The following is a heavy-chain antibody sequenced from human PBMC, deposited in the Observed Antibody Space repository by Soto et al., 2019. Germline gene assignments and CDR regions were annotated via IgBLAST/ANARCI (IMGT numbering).Heavy chain of an antibody. CDR1: GGSISSYY. Sequence: SETLSLTCTVSGGSISSYYWGWIRRPPGKGLEWIGSIYYSGSTYYNPSLKSRVTISVDTSKNQFSPKLSSVTAADTAVYYCARRWGYSFDYWGLGTLVTVSS. CDR2: IYYSGST. V-gene: IGHV4-39*01. D-gene: IGHD7-27*01. J-gene: IGHJ4*02. CDR3: ARRWGYSFDY.